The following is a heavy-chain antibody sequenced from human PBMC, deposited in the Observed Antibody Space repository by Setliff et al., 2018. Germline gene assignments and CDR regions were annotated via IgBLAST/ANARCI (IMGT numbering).Heavy chain of an antibody. J-gene: IGHJ6*03. CDR1: GIVFSNYN. Sequence: LRLSCEVSGIVFSNYNMNWVRQAPGKGLEWVSSISATGADNYIKYADSVKGRFTISRDNAKNSLYLQMNSLRAEDTAVYYCVRDDVRGYYMDVWGKGTTVTVSS. CDR2: ISATGADNYI. D-gene: IGHD3-10*02. CDR3: VRDDVRGYYMDV. V-gene: IGHV3-21*01.